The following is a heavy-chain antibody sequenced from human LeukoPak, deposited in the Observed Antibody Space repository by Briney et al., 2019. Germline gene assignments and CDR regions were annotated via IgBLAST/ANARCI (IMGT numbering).Heavy chain of an antibody. Sequence: ASVKVSCKASGGTFSSYTISWVRQAPGQGLEWTGRIIPILGIANYAQKFQGRVTITADKSTSTAYMELSSLRSEDTAVYYCARDDISGYDYGDYARGYWGQGTLVTVSS. CDR1: GGTFSSYT. CDR2: IIPILGIA. CDR3: ARDDISGYDYGDYARGY. V-gene: IGHV1-69*04. D-gene: IGHD4-17*01. J-gene: IGHJ4*02.